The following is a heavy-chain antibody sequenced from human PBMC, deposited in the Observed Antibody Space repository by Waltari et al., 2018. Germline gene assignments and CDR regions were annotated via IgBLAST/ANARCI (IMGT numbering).Heavy chain of an antibody. V-gene: IGHV3-30*18. CDR1: GFTFSSYG. CDR3: AKVSGSIRDRRGSPPGDY. J-gene: IGHJ4*02. D-gene: IGHD3-10*01. Sequence: QVHLVESGGGAAQPGRSLRLSCAPSGFTFSSYGMHWVRQAPGKGLEWVALISYDGSNKYYADSVKGRFTISRDNSKNTLYLQMSSMRAEDTAVYYCAKVSGSIRDRRGSPPGDYWGQGPLVTVSS. CDR2: ISYDGSNK.